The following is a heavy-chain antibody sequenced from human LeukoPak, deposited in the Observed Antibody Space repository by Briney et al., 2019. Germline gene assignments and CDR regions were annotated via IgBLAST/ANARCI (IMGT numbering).Heavy chain of an antibody. CDR3: ARQYFAYYDSSGYSPFDP. V-gene: IGHV5-51*01. D-gene: IGHD3-22*01. J-gene: IGHJ5*02. CDR1: GSSFTSYW. Sequence: GAALQISCKGSGSSFTSYWIGWVRPMPGKGLEWMGIIYPGDSDTRYSPSFQGQVTISADKSISTAYLQWSSLKASDTAMYYCARQYFAYYDSSGYSPFDPWGQGTLVTVSS. CDR2: IYPGDSDT.